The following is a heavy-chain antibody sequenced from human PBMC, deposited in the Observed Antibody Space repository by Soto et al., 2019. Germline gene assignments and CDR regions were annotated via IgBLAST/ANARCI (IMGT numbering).Heavy chain of an antibody. Sequence: SVKVSCKASGFTFTSSAVQWVRQARGQRLEWIGWIVVGSGNTNYAKKFQERVTITRDMSTSTAYMELSSLRSEDTAVYYCAAERAYCSGGSCYSIFSYYYGMDVWGQGTTVTVSS. CDR1: GFTFTSSA. J-gene: IGHJ6*02. CDR2: IVVGSGNT. D-gene: IGHD2-15*01. CDR3: AAERAYCSGGSCYSIFSYYYGMDV. V-gene: IGHV1-58*01.